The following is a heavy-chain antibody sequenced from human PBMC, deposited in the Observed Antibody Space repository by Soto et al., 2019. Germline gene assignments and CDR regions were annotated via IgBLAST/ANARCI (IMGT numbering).Heavy chain of an antibody. V-gene: IGHV3-21*01. Sequence: EVQLVESGGGLVKPGESLRLSCAASGFTFYSFSMNWVRQAAGTGPEWVSSIDTTSNYIYYADSVRGRFTISRDNAKDSLYLQMYSLRAEDTAVYYCVRDIGQYFRSGYMDGWGRGTTVTVSS. CDR3: VRDIGQYFRSGYMDG. D-gene: IGHD3-9*01. J-gene: IGHJ6*03. CDR1: GFTFYSFS. CDR2: IDTTSNYI.